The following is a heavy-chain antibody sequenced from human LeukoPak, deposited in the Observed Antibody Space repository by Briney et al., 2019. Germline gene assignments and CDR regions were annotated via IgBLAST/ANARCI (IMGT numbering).Heavy chain of an antibody. CDR1: GGTFSSYA. J-gene: IGHJ4*02. CDR2: IIPIFGTA. V-gene: IGHV1-69*01. CDR3: AVATPYYFDY. D-gene: IGHD5-12*01. Sequence: SVKVSCKASGGTFSSYASSWVRQAPGQGLEWMGGIIPIFGTANYAQKFQGRGTITADESTSTAYMELSSLRSEDTAVYYCAVATPYYFDYWGQGTLVTVSS.